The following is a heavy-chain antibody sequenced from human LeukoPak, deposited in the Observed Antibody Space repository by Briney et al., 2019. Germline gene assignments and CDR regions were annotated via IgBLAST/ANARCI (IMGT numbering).Heavy chain of an antibody. CDR3: ARAASRVGSSSLGY. CDR2: ISSNGGST. D-gene: IGHD6-13*01. CDR1: GFTFSSYA. Sequence: GGSLRLSCAASGFTFSSYAMHWVRQAPGKGLEYVSAISSNGGSTYYANSVKGRFIISRDNSKNTLYLQMGSLRAEDMAVYYCARAASRVGSSSLGYWGQGTLVTVSS. V-gene: IGHV3-64*01. J-gene: IGHJ4*02.